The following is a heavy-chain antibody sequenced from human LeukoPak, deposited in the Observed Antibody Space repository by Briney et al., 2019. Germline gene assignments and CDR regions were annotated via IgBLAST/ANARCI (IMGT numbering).Heavy chain of an antibody. CDR1: GGSISSYY. V-gene: IGHV4-59*12. CDR3: ARGLTRIQLWGPSGLRVFDI. D-gene: IGHD5-18*01. CDR2: IYYSGST. J-gene: IGHJ3*02. Sequence: SETLSLTCTVSGGSISSYYWNWIRQPPGKGLEWIGYIYYSGSTNYNPSLKSRVTISLDTSKNQFSLKLSSMTAADTAVYYCARGLTRIQLWGPSGLRVFDIWGQGTMVTVSS.